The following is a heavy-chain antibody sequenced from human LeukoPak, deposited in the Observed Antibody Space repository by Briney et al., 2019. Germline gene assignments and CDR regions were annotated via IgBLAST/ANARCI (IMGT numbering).Heavy chain of an antibody. CDR2: ISYDGSNK. Sequence: GGSPRLSCAASGFTFSGYGMHWVRQAPGKGLEWVATISYDGSNKNYADSVKGRFTISRDNSKNTLYLQMNSLRAEDTAAYYCAKETHIVVVISYDAFDIWGQGTMVTVSS. D-gene: IGHD2-21*01. J-gene: IGHJ3*02. CDR1: GFTFSGYG. V-gene: IGHV3-30*18. CDR3: AKETHIVVVISYDAFDI.